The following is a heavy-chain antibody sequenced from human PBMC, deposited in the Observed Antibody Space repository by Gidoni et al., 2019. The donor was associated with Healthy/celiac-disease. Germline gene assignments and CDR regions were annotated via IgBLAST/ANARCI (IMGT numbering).Heavy chain of an antibody. V-gene: IGHV1-18*01. Sequence: QVQLVQSGAEVKKPGASVKVSCKASGYTFTSYGISWVRQAPGQGLEWMGLISPYNGNTNSAQQPQGRVTMTPDPSTSTASMELRSLRSDDPAVSYCARDGGDAFDIWGQGTMVTVSS. J-gene: IGHJ3*02. CDR1: GYTFTSYG. CDR3: ARDGGDAFDI. CDR2: ISPYNGNT.